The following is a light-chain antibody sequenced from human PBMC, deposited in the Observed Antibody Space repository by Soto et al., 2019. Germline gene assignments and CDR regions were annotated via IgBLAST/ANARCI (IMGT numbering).Light chain of an antibody. CDR3: QQYYSYPLT. Sequence: DIQGTQSPPTLSASVGDRVTMACRASQTISTWMAWYQQKPGKAPKLLIYAASTLQSGVPSRFSGSGSGTDFTLTISCLQSEDFATYYCQQYYSYPLTFGQGTKVDIK. CDR1: QTISTW. CDR2: AAS. V-gene: IGKV1-5*01. J-gene: IGKJ1*01.